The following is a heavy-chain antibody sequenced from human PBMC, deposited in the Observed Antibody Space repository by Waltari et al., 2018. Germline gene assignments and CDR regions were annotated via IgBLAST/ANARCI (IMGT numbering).Heavy chain of an antibody. Sequence: QVQLQESGPGLVKPSQTLSLTCTVSGGSISSGSYYWSWIRQPAGKGLEWIGYIYTSGSTNYNPSLKSRVTISVDTSKNQFSLKLSSVTAADTAVYYCARWRSPPRNFDYWGQGTLVTVSS. J-gene: IGHJ4*02. CDR1: GGSISSGSYY. CDR2: IYTSGST. V-gene: IGHV4-61*09. CDR3: ARWRSPPRNFDY.